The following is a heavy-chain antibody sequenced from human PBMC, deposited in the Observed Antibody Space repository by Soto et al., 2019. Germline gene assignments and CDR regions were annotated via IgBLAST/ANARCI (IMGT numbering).Heavy chain of an antibody. CDR1: GFTFSSYA. V-gene: IGHV3-23*01. CDR2: ISGSGGST. Sequence: LRLSCAASGFTFSSYAMSWVRQAPGKGLEWVSAISGSGGSTYYADSVKGRFTISRDNSKNTLYLQMNSLRAEDTAVYYCAKAGYYDSSGYSYFDYWGQGTLVTVSS. D-gene: IGHD3-22*01. J-gene: IGHJ4*02. CDR3: AKAGYYDSSGYSYFDY.